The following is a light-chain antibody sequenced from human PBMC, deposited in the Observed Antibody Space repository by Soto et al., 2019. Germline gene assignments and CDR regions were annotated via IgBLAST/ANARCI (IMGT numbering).Light chain of an antibody. J-gene: IGLJ1*01. CDR2: SNN. CDR3: AAWDDSLNGFV. V-gene: IGLV1-44*01. Sequence: QPVLTQPPSASGTPGQRVTISCSGSSSNIGSNKVNWYQQLPGTAPKLLIYSNNQRPSGVPDRLSGSKSGTSASLAISGLQSEDEADYYCAAWDDSLNGFVFGTGTKLTVL. CDR1: SSNIGSNK.